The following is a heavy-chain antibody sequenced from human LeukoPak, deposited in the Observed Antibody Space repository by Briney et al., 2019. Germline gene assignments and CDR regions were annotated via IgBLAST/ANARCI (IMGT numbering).Heavy chain of an antibody. V-gene: IGHV4-34*01. CDR2: INHSGST. CDR1: GGSFSGYY. D-gene: IGHD3-22*01. J-gene: IGHJ3*02. Sequence: PSETLSLTCAVYGGSFSGYYWSWIRQPPGKGLEWIGEINHSGSTNYNPSLKSRVTISVDTSKNQFSLKLSSVTAADTAVYYCARASGLKMYYYDSSGPNDAFDIWGQGTMVTVSS. CDR3: ARASGLKMYYYDSSGPNDAFDI.